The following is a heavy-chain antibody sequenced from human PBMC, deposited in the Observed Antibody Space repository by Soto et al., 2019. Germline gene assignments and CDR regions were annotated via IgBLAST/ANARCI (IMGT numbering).Heavy chain of an antibody. J-gene: IGHJ5*02. V-gene: IGHV5-10-1*01. CDR2: IDPSDSYT. CDR3: ARLPHSAAGTGVIWFDP. D-gene: IGHD6-13*01. Sequence: PXESLKISCNGSGYSFTSYWISCVRQMPGKGLEWMGRIDPSDSYTNYSPSFQGHVTISADKSISTAYLQWSSLKASDTAMYYCARLPHSAAGTGVIWFDPWGQGTLVTVSS. CDR1: GYSFTSYW.